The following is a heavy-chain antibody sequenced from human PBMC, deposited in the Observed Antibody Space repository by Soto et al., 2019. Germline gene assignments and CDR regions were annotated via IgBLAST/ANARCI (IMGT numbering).Heavy chain of an antibody. D-gene: IGHD6-13*01. CDR3: ARDPGIAAAGRPWIPTGYYYGMDV. Sequence: QVQLVQSGAEVKKPGASVKVSCKASGYTFTGYYMHWVRQAPGQGLEWMGWINPNSGGTNYAQKFQGWVTMTRDTSISTAYMELSRLRSDDTAVYYCARDPGIAAAGRPWIPTGYYYGMDVWGQGTTVTVSS. J-gene: IGHJ6*02. V-gene: IGHV1-2*04. CDR2: INPNSGGT. CDR1: GYTFTGYY.